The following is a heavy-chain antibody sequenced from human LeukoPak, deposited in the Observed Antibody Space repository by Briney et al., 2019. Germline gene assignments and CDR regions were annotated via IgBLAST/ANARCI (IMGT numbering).Heavy chain of an antibody. V-gene: IGHV3-74*01. J-gene: IGHJ4*02. Sequence: GGSLRLSCAASGFTLSSYAMTWVRQAPGRGLEWVSHINSDGSWTSYADSVKGRFTISKDNAKNTVYLQMNNLRAEDTAVYYCVSFYETYWGRGTLVTVSS. CDR1: GFTLSSYA. CDR2: INSDGSWT. CDR3: VSFYETY. D-gene: IGHD2-2*01.